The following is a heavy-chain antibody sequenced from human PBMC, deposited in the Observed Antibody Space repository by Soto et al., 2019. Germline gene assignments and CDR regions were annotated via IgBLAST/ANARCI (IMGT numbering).Heavy chain of an antibody. V-gene: IGHV1-69*01. J-gene: IGHJ4*02. CDR1: GGTFSSYS. CDR2: IIPIFGTA. Sequence: QVQLVQSGAEVKKPGSSVKVSCKASGGTFSSYSINWVRQAPGQGLEWMGEIIPIFGTANYAQKFQDRVTITADESTSTAYMELSSLRSEDTAVYYCARAGGRHSGGIDYWGQGTLVTVSS. D-gene: IGHD1-26*01. CDR3: ARAGGRHSGGIDY.